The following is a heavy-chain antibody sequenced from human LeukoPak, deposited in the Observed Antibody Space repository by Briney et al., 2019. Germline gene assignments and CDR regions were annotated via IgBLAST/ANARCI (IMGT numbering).Heavy chain of an antibody. Sequence: GGSLRLSCAASGFTFRNHAMSWVRQAPGKGLEWVSSISAGGGSTNYADSVKGRFTISRENPKNTLYLQMNSLRAEDTAVYYCAKEKYYGSDWGQGTLVTVSS. CDR3: AKEKYYGSD. CDR2: ISAGGGST. CDR1: GFTFRNHA. V-gene: IGHV3-23*01. D-gene: IGHD3-10*01. J-gene: IGHJ4*02.